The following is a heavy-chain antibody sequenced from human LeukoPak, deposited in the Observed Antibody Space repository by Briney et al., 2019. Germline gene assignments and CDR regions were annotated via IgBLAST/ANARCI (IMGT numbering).Heavy chain of an antibody. CDR2: ISSSSSYI. J-gene: IGHJ4*02. Sequence: GGSLRLSCAASGFTFSSYSMNWVRQAPVKGLEWVSFISSSSSYIYYADSVKGRFTISRDNAKNSLYLQMNSLRAEDTAVYYCARSGGYYFDYWGQGTLVTVSS. CDR3: ARSGGYYFDY. D-gene: IGHD2-15*01. CDR1: GFTFSSYS. V-gene: IGHV3-21*05.